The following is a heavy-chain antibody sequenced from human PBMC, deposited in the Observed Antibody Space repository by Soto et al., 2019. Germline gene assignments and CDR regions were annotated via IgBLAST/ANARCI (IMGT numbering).Heavy chain of an antibody. V-gene: IGHV4-61*01. J-gene: IGHJ6*02. CDR1: GGSVSSERHY. CDR3: ARDQYNVRRGSYYYAMEV. D-gene: IGHD3-10*02. Sequence: QVQLQESGPGLVKPSETLSLTCTVSGGSVSSERHYWSWIRQTPGKGLEWIGYIYYTGSTNYNPSLKGRVTMSVDTSRDQVSLRLKSVTRADTAVDYCARDQYNVRRGSYYYAMEVWGQGTKVTVSS. CDR2: IYYTGST.